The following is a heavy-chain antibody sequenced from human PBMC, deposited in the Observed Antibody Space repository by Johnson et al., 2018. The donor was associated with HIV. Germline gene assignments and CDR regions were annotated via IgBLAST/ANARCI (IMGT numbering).Heavy chain of an antibody. CDR1: GFPFSSYA. CDR2: ISFDGNTR. D-gene: IGHD2-2*01. CDR3: ARARMGVLPAGVFDM. Sequence: QVQLVESGGGVVQPGRSLRLSCAASGFPFSSYAMHWVRQAPGRGLEWVALISFDGNTRFFGDSMKGRFTISMDNSNNTLYLQMNSLRAEDAALYYFARARMGVLPAGVFDMWGQGTRVTVSS. V-gene: IGHV3-30-3*01. J-gene: IGHJ3*02.